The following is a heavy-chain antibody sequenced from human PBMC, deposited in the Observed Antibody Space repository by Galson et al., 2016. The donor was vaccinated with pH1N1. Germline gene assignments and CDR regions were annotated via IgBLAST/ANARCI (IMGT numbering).Heavy chain of an antibody. V-gene: IGHV1-46*01. J-gene: IGHJ4*02. D-gene: IGHD1-1*01. CDR3: ASFTTRTTGGY. CDR1: GYTLSNFY. Sequence: SCKASGYTLSNFYMHWVRQAPGQGLEWMGIIDPSNGGTIYAQKFQGRIIMTVDRPTSTVDMEVSSLRYEDTAIYYCASFTTRTTGGYWGQGTLVTVST. CDR2: IDPSNGGT.